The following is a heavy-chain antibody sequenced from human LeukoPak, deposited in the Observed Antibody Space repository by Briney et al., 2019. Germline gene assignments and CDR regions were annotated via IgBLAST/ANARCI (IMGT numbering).Heavy chain of an antibody. J-gene: IGHJ4*02. V-gene: IGHV3-30*04. CDR2: ISYDGSNK. CDR1: GLTFSSYA. Sequence: GGSLRLSCAASGLTFSSYAMHWVRQAPGKGLEWVAVISYDGSNKYYADSVKGRFTISRDNSKNTLYLQMNRLRAEDTAVYYCARASSTRWGQGTLVTVSS. D-gene: IGHD2-2*01. CDR3: ARASSTR.